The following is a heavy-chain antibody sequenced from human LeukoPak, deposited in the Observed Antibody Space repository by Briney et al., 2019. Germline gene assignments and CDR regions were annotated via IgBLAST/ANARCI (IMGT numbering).Heavy chain of an antibody. CDR2: IIPIFGTA. Sequence: SVKVCCKASGGTFSSYAISWVRQAPGQGLGWMGGIIPIFGTANYAQKFQGRVTITTDESTSTAYMELSSLRSEDTAVSYCARARYYYDSSGYYYVWFDPWGQGTLVTVSS. V-gene: IGHV1-69*05. CDR3: ARARYYYDSSGYYYVWFDP. CDR1: GGTFSSYA. J-gene: IGHJ5*02. D-gene: IGHD3-22*01.